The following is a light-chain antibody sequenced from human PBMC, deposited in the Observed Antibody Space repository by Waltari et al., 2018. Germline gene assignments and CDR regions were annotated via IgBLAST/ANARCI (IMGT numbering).Light chain of an antibody. CDR3: CSYAGSYTWV. CDR1: SSAVGNDNF. CDR2: DDN. J-gene: IGLJ3*02. V-gene: IGLV2-23*01. Sequence: QSALTQPASVSGPPGQSITVPCTGTSSAVGNDNFVSWYQQYPGKAPKVMIYDDNRRPSGVSDRFSGSKSGNTASLTISGVQAEDEADYYCCSYAGSYTWVFGGGTKLTVL.